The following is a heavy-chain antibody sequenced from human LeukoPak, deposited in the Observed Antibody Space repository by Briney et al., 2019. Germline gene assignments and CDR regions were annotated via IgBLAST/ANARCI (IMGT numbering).Heavy chain of an antibody. V-gene: IGHV3-23*01. CDR1: GFTFSSYA. CDR3: ARDRITIFGGGEGFDP. D-gene: IGHD3-3*01. Sequence: GGSLRLSCAASGFTFSSYAMSWVRQAPGKGLEWVSAISGGGGSTYYADSVKGRLTISRDNSKNTLCLQMNSLRAEDTAVYYCARDRITIFGGGEGFDPWGQGTLVTVSS. CDR2: ISGGGGST. J-gene: IGHJ5*02.